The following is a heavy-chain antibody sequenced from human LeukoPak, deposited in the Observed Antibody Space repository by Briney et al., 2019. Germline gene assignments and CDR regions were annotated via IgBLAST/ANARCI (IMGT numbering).Heavy chain of an antibody. D-gene: IGHD1-26*01. V-gene: IGHV4-59*08. CDR2: IYYSGST. CDR1: GVSISGYY. Sequence: PSETLSLTCTVSGVSISGYYWSWIRQPPGKGLEWIEYIYYSGSTNYNTSPPSRLTISVDKTKNQTPLKLRSVTAADSAVYYCARLGVGSNWFDPWGQGTLVTVSS. CDR3: ARLGVGSNWFDP. J-gene: IGHJ5*02.